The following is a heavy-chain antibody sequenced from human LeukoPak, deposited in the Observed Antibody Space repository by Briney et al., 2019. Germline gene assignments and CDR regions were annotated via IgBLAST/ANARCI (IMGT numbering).Heavy chain of an antibody. CDR2: ISDDERKK. D-gene: IGHD6-19*01. V-gene: IGHV3-30*03. CDR3: ARDLRVVLYSSGWYGVNWFDP. Sequence: GRSLRLSCTASGFSFSAYGMHWVRQAPGKGLEWVANISDDERKKYYADSVKGRFTISRDSSKNTLFLQMDSLGPEDTAVYYCARDLRVVLYSSGWYGVNWFDPWGQGTLVTVSS. CDR1: GFSFSAYG. J-gene: IGHJ5*02.